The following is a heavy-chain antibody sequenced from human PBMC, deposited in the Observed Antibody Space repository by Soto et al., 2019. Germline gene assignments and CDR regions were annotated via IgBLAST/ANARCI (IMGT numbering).Heavy chain of an antibody. Sequence: QVQLVQSGAEVKKPGASVKVSCKASGYTFTSYYMHWVRQAPGQGLEWMGIINPSGGSTSYAQKFQGRVTMTRDTSTSTVYMELSSLRSEDTAVYYCARDLWFGELRIMGYYYGMDVWGQGTTVTVSS. D-gene: IGHD3-10*01. CDR2: INPSGGST. CDR1: GYTFTSYY. V-gene: IGHV1-46*01. CDR3: ARDLWFGELRIMGYYYGMDV. J-gene: IGHJ6*02.